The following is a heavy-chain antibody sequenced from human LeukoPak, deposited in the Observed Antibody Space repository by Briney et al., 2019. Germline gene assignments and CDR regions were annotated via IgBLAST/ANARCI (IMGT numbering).Heavy chain of an antibody. Sequence: SVKVSCKASGGTFSSYAISWVRHAPGQGLEWMGGIIPIFGTTNYAQKFQGRVTITADESTSTAYIELSSLRSEDTAVYYCARAKAQITLGYCSGGSCYSNWFDPWGQGTLVTVSS. D-gene: IGHD2-15*01. V-gene: IGHV1-69*13. CDR3: ARAKAQITLGYCSGGSCYSNWFDP. J-gene: IGHJ5*02. CDR2: IIPIFGTT. CDR1: GGTFSSYA.